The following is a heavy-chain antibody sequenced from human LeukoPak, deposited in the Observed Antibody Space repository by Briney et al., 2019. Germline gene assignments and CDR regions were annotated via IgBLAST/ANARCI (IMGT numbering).Heavy chain of an antibody. Sequence: PGGSLRLSCAASGFTFSSYGMHWVRQAPGKGLEWVAVISYDGSNKYYADSVKGRFTISRDNSKNTLYLQMNSLRAEDTAVYYCAKDSSGPWNYWGQGTLVTVSS. V-gene: IGHV3-30*18. CDR1: GFTFSSYG. CDR2: ISYDGSNK. CDR3: AKDSSGPWNY. J-gene: IGHJ4*02. D-gene: IGHD3-22*01.